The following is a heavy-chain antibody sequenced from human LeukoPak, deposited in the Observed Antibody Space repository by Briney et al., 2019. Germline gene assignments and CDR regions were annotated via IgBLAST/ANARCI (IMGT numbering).Heavy chain of an antibody. CDR3: ATDLAVAGTFSY. CDR2: INPSGTWT. Sequence: ASVKVSCKAFGYTFTRYYMHWVRQAPGQGPEWMGVINPSGTWTTYPQKFQGRLTLTRDMSTTTDYLELSSLRSEDTAVYYCATDLAVAGTFSYWGQGTLVTVSS. J-gene: IGHJ4*02. CDR1: GYTFTRYY. V-gene: IGHV1-46*01. D-gene: IGHD6-19*01.